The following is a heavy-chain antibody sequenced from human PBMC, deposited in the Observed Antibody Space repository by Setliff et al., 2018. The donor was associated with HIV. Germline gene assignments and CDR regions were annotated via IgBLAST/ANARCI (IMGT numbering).Heavy chain of an antibody. J-gene: IGHJ3*02. Sequence: SETLSLTCTVSGGTISSGGYYWSWIRQHPGKGLEWIGYIHYSGSTNYNPSLKSRVTISVDTSKNQFSLKLSSVTAADTAVYYCARHSIAVVIGVPERDDAFDIWGHGTMVTVSS. CDR1: GGTISSGGYY. CDR3: ARHSIAVVIGVPERDDAFDI. V-gene: IGHV4-61*08. D-gene: IGHD2-21*01. CDR2: IHYSGST.